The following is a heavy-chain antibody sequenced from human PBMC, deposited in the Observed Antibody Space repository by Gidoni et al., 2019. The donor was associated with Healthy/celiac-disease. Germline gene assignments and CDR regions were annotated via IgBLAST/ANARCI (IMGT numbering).Heavy chain of an antibody. D-gene: IGHD3-22*01. Sequence: PTPGKGLEWVANIKQDGSEKYYVDSVKGRFTISRDNAKNSLYLQMNSLRAEDTAVYYCASWFSMMSPRYFDLWGRGTLVTVSS. CDR2: IKQDGSEK. J-gene: IGHJ2*01. V-gene: IGHV3-7*01. CDR3: ASWFSMMSPRYFDL.